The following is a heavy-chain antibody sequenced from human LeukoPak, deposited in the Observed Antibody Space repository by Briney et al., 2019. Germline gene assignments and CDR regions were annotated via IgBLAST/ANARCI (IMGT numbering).Heavy chain of an antibody. CDR2: IYYSGST. J-gene: IGHJ3*02. CDR3: ARLDYDSSGYYLLYAFDI. V-gene: IGHV4-39*07. Sequence: SETLSLTCIVSGGSISSSRHYWGWIRQPPGKGLEWIGSIYYSGSTYYNPSLKSRVTISVDTSKNQFSLKLSSVTAADTAVYYCARLDYDSSGYYLLYAFDIWGQGTMVTVSS. CDR1: GGSISSSRHY. D-gene: IGHD3-22*01.